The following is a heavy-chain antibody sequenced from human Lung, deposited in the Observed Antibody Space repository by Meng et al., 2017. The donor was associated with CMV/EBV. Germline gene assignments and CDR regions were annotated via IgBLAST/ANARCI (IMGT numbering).Heavy chain of an antibody. CDR1: GFTLSSYE. V-gene: IGHV3-48*03. CDR2: IGDSGRTL. D-gene: IGHD4-11*01. J-gene: IGHJ6*02. CDR3: ARDPGWDYSNQPTHYYGMDV. Sequence: GGSLRLXCAASGFTLSSYEMNWVRQAPGKGLEWIAYIGDSGRTLYYADSVKGRFTISSDNAENSLYLQMKSLRVEDTALYYCARDPGWDYSNQPTHYYGMDVWGQGPSVPFSS.